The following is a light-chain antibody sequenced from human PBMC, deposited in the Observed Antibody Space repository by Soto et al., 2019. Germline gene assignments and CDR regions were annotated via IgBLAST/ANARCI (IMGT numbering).Light chain of an antibody. V-gene: IGKV3-15*01. J-gene: IGKJ2*01. CDR1: QSVSSN. Sequence: EIVMTQSPATLSLSPGERATLSCRASQSVSSNLAWYQQKPGQAPRLLIYGASTRATGIPARFSGSGSGTEVSLTISSMQSEDFAVDYCQQYNDWPPKQYTFGQGTKLEIK. CDR2: GAS. CDR3: QQYNDWPPKQYT.